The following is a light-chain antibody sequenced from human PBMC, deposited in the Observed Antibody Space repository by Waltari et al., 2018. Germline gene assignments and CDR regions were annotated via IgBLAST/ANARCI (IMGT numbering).Light chain of an antibody. V-gene: IGKV3-20*01. CDR3: QHYVRLPAT. CDR2: GAS. CDR1: QSVSSN. Sequence: EIVLTQSPGILSLSPGERATLSCRASQSVSSNLSWYQHRPGQAPRSLIFGASSRATGIPDRFSGGGSGTDFSHTISRLEPEDFAVYYCQHYVRLPATFGQRTKVEIK. J-gene: IGKJ1*01.